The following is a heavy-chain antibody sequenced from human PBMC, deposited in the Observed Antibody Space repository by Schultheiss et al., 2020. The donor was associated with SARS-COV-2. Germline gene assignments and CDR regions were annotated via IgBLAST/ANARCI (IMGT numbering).Heavy chain of an antibody. D-gene: IGHD6-19*01. V-gene: IGHV4-4*02. J-gene: IGHJ4*02. CDR3: ARQWLVPLAWDY. Sequence: SETLSLTCAVSGGSISSSNWWSWVRQPPGKGLEWIGEIYHSGSTNYNPSLKSRVTISVDTSKNQFSLKLSSVTAADTAVYYCARQWLVPLAWDYWGQGTLVTVSS. CDR1: GGSISSSNW. CDR2: IYHSGST.